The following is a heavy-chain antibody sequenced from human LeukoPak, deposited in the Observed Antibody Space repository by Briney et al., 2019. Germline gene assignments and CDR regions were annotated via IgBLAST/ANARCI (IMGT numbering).Heavy chain of an antibody. J-gene: IGHJ4*02. V-gene: IGHV3-30-3*01. CDR2: ISYTGSDK. CDR1: GFTFSNYA. CDR3: VRGRYYYDSSGCLDY. Sequence: QPGTSLRLSCAASGFTFSNYAMHWVRQAPGKGLEWVALISYTGSDKYYADSVNGRFTISRDNSKNTLWLQVNTLRAEDSAVYYCVRGRYYYDSSGCLDYWGQGTLVTVST. D-gene: IGHD3-22*01.